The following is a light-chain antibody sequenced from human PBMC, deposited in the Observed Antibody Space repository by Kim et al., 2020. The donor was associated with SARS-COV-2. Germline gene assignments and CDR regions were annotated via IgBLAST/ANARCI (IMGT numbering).Light chain of an antibody. CDR2: RNN. J-gene: IGLJ2*01. CDR1: SANIGSNY. Sequence: GQRVTISCSGSSANIGSNYVYWYQQLPGTAPKLLNYRNNQRPSGVPDRFSGSKSGTSASLAISGLRSEDEADYYCAAWDDSLSGPVFGGGTKLTVL. CDR3: AAWDDSLSGPV. V-gene: IGLV1-47*01.